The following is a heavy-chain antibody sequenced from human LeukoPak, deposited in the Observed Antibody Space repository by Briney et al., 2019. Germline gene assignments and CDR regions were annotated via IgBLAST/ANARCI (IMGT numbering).Heavy chain of an antibody. V-gene: IGHV4-38-2*02. CDR3: ARDSDKTAMVFKSFDY. CDR1: SYSITSGHY. Sequence: PSETLSLTCTVSSYSITSGHYWGWIRQPPGKGLEWIANIHHGGSTYYNPSLKSRVTISVDTSKNQFSLKLNSVTAADTAVYFCARDSDKTAMVFKSFDYWGQGTLVTVSS. CDR2: IHHGGST. J-gene: IGHJ4*02. D-gene: IGHD5-18*01.